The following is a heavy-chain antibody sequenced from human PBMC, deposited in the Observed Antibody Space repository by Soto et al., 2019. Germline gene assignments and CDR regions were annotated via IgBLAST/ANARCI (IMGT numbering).Heavy chain of an antibody. J-gene: IGHJ6*02. CDR1: GASINSRNW. D-gene: IGHD3-3*01. Sequence: QVQLQQSGPGLVKPSETLSLTCDVSGASINSRNWWSWVRQPPGRGLEWIGEIFPSGTTNYNPSLKRRVTISIDTPRNQFSLKLDSVTAADTALYYCAKQTISYTWDVWGQGTTVTVSS. CDR2: IFPSGTT. V-gene: IGHV4-4*02. CDR3: AKQTISYTWDV.